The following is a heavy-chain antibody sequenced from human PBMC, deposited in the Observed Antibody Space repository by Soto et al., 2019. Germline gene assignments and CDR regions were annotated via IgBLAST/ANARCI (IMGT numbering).Heavy chain of an antibody. J-gene: IGHJ4*02. Sequence: QVQLVQSGAELKKPGASVKVSCKASGYTFSNYDMNWVRQATGQGPEWIGWVNPNNGDTGYAQKCXGXVXXTTDTSTTTAYMELTSLRSEDTDIYYCAKVSRKGSAIDFDYWGQGTLITVSS. CDR2: VNPNNGDT. D-gene: IGHD3-10*01. V-gene: IGHV1-8*01. CDR3: AKVSRKGSAIDFDY. CDR1: GYTFSNYD.